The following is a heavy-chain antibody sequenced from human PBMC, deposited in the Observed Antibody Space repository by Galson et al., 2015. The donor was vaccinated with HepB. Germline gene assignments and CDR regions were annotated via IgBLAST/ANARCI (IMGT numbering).Heavy chain of an antibody. CDR1: GYSFTSYW. V-gene: IGHV5-51*03. J-gene: IGHJ3*02. CDR3: ARPSGYCSGGSCYPSDAFDI. Sequence: QSGAEVKKPGESLKISCKGSGYSFTSYWIGWVRQMPGKGLEWMGIIYPGDSDTRYSPSFQGQVTISADKSISTAYLQWSSLKASDTAMYYCARPSGYCSGGSCYPSDAFDIWGQGTMVTVSS. CDR2: IYPGDSDT. D-gene: IGHD2-15*01.